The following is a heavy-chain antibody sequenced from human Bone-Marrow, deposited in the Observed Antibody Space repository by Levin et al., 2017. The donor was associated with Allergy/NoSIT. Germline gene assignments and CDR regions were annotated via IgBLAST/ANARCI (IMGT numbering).Heavy chain of an antibody. CDR1: GLTFSNYW. J-gene: IGHJ4*02. Sequence: PGGSLRLSCAASGLTFSNYWMHWVRQVPGKGPVWVSRINNDASGTAYADSVQGRFTISRDNAKNTLYLQMNSLTAGDTAVYFCVAATPEIDYWGQGTLVTVSS. CDR2: INNDASGT. D-gene: IGHD1-26*01. V-gene: IGHV3-74*01. CDR3: VAATPEIDY.